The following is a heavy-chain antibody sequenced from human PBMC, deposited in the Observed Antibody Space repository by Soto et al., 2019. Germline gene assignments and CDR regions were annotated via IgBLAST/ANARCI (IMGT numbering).Heavy chain of an antibody. CDR3: ARGRHYYDSSGYPEYFQH. V-gene: IGHV4-30-4*01. J-gene: IGHJ1*01. D-gene: IGHD3-22*01. CDR1: GGSISSGDYY. Sequence: SETLSLTCTVSGGSISSGDYYWSWIRQPPGKGLEWIGYIYYSGSTYYNPSLKSRVTISVDTSKNQFSLKLSSVTAADTAVYYCARGRHYYDSSGYPEYFQHWGQGTLVTVSS. CDR2: IYYSGST.